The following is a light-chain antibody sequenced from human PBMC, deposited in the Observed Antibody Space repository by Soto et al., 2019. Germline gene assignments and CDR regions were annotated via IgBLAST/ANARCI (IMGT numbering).Light chain of an antibody. Sequence: EIVLTQFPGTLSLPPGERATLSCRPSQSLSSSYLVWYQQKPGQAPRLLIYAASRRATGIPDRFSGSGSATEYTLTISRLEPEDSAVYYCQQQGTFGQGTKLEIK. J-gene: IGKJ2*01. CDR3: QQQGT. V-gene: IGKV3-20*01. CDR2: AAS. CDR1: QSLSSSY.